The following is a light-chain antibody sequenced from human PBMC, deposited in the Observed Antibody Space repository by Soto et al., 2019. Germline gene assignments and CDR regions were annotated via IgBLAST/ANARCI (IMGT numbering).Light chain of an antibody. CDR3: QQYKSYPWT. CDR2: KAS. V-gene: IGKV1-5*03. J-gene: IGKJ2*02. CDR1: QSVSIW. Sequence: DIQMTQSPSTLSASVGDRVTITCRATQSVSIWLAWYQQRPGKAPKLLIYKASNLESGVPSRFSGSGSGTEFTLTISSLQPDDFATYYCQQYKSYPWTCGQGTNLEI.